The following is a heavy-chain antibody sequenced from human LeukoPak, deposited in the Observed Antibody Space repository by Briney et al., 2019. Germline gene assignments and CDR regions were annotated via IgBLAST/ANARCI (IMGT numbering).Heavy chain of an antibody. V-gene: IGHV1-69*05. J-gene: IGHJ5*02. CDR2: IIPIFGTA. CDR3: ARKNKLLWFGELRGWFDP. D-gene: IGHD3-10*01. Sequence: SVKVSCKASGGTFSSYAISWVRQAPGQGLEWMGGIIPIFGTANYAQKFQGRVTITTDESTSTAYMELSSLRSEDTAVHYCARKNKLLWFGELRGWFDPWGQGTLVTVSS. CDR1: GGTFSSYA.